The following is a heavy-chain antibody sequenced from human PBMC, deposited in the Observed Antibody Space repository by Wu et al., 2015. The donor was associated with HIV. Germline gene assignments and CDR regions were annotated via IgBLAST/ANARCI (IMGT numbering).Heavy chain of an antibody. V-gene: IGHV1-18*01. D-gene: IGHD3-10*01. J-gene: IGHJ6*02. Sequence: QVQLVQSGAEVKKPGASVKVSCKASPYTFTSFGISWVRQAPEQGLEWMGWVSSYSGDTKYAEKFQGRVTMTTDTSTSTAYMELRSLKSDDTAVYYCASGSKGGSYYYYGMDVWGQGTRVTVSS. CDR3: ASGSKGGSYYYYGMDV. CDR1: PYTFTSFG. CDR2: VSSYSGDT.